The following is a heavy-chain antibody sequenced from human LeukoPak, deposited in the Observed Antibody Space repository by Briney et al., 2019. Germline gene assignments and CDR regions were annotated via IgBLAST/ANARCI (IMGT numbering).Heavy chain of an antibody. CDR1: GFTFSSYA. J-gene: IGHJ4*02. D-gene: IGHD3-9*01. V-gene: IGHV3-23*01. Sequence: GGSLRLSCAASGFTFSSYAMSWVRQAPGKGLEWVSAISGSGGSTYYADSVKGRFTISRDNSKNTLYLQMNSLRAEDTAVYYCATSGPMKEILTGYYYFDYWGQGTLVTVSS. CDR3: ATSGPMKEILTGYYYFDY. CDR2: ISGSGGST.